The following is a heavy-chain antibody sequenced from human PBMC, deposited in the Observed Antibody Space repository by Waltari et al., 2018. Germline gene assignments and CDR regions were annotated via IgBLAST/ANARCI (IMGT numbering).Heavy chain of an antibody. Sequence: QVQLVQSGAEVKKPGSSVKVSCKASGGTFSSYTISWVRQAPGQGLEWMGRIIPILGTANYAQKFQGRVTITADESTSTAYMELSSLRSEDTAVYYCARDFGIAAAGGVAFDIWGQGTMVTVSS. J-gene: IGHJ3*02. CDR1: GGTFSSYT. CDR2: IIPILGTA. CDR3: ARDFGIAAAGGVAFDI. V-gene: IGHV1-69*08. D-gene: IGHD6-13*01.